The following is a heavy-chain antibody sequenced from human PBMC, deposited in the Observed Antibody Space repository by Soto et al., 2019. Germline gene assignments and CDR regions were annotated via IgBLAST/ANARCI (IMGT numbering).Heavy chain of an antibody. CDR1: GFTFSSFG. Sequence: GVSLRLSFAASGFTFSSFGMHWVRQAPGKGLEWVAFISYAGSNKYYADSVKGRFTISRDNSKNTLYLQMNSLRAEDTAMYYCAKTDLRFLEWLPWFDPWGKGDLVTVSS. CDR3: AKTDLRFLEWLPWFDP. V-gene: IGHV3-30*18. J-gene: IGHJ5*02. D-gene: IGHD3-3*01. CDR2: ISYAGSNK.